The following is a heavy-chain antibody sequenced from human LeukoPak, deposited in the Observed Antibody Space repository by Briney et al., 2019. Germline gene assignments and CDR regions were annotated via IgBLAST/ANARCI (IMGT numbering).Heavy chain of an antibody. V-gene: IGHV4-38-2*02. CDR3: ASSFGELLFDY. D-gene: IGHD3-10*01. CDR1: GYSISSGYY. CDR2: IYHSGST. J-gene: IGHJ4*02. Sequence: PSETLSLTCTVSGYSISSGYYWGWIRPPPGKGLEWIGSIYHSGSTYYNPSLKSRVTISVDTSKNQFSLKLSSVTAADTAVYYCASSFGELLFDYWGQGTLVTVSS.